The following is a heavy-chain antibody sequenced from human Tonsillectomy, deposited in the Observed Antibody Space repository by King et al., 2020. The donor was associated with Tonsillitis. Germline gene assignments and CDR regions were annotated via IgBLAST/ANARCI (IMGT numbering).Heavy chain of an antibody. CDR3: ARSYSSGWSGAFDV. CDR2: INPNSGGT. CDR1: GYTFTGYY. V-gene: IGHV1-2*02. D-gene: IGHD6-19*01. Sequence: QLVQSGAEVKKPGASVKVSCKASGYTFTGYYMHWVRQAPGQGLEWMGWINPNSGGTNYAQKFQGRVTMTRDPSISTAYMELSRLGPDDTAVYYCARSYSSGWSGAFDVWGQGTMVTVSS. J-gene: IGHJ3*01.